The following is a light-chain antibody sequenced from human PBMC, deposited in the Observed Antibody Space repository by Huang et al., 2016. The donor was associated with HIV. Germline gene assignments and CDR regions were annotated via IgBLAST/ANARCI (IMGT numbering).Light chain of an antibody. CDR2: DSV. CDR3: QQRSAWPLT. V-gene: IGKV3-11*02. J-gene: IGKJ4*01. Sequence: EIVLTQSPATLSLSPGERATLSCRASQSVDTYLAWYQQTPGQSPRLLIYDSVNRATGLPARFSGSGSGRDFTLTISSLEPEDFVIYYCQQRSAWPLTFGGGTKIE. CDR1: QSVDTY.